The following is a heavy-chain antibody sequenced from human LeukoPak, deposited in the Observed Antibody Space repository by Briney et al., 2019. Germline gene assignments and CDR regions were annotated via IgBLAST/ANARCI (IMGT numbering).Heavy chain of an antibody. V-gene: IGHV1-18*01. D-gene: IGHD5-12*01. CDR1: GYSFTSYG. J-gene: IGHJ4*02. CDR3: ARGKSVATAPRHPFDY. Sequence: ASVKVSCKASGYSFTSYGISWVRQAPGQGLEWMGWISGYNYNTNYAQKSRGRVTMTTDTSTNTVDMELRSLRSDDTAVYYCARGKSVATAPRHPFDYWGQGTLVTVSS. CDR2: ISGYNYNT.